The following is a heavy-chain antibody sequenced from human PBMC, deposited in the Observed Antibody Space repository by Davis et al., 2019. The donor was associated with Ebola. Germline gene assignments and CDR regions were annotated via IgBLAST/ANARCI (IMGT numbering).Heavy chain of an antibody. CDR3: AVGRGLVVVAATGNWFDP. CDR2: INPSGGST. CDR1: GYTFTSYY. V-gene: IGHV1-46*01. Sequence: ASVKVSCKASGYTFTSYYMHWVRQAPGQGLEWMGIINPSGGSTSYAQKFQGRVTMTRDTSTSTVYMELSSLRSEDTAVYYCAVGRGLVVVAATGNWFDPWGQGTLVTVSS. J-gene: IGHJ5*02. D-gene: IGHD2-15*01.